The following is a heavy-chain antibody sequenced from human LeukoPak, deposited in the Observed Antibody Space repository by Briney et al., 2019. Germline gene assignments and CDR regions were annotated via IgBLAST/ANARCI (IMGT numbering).Heavy chain of an antibody. CDR3: ARDITIFGVVIIPFSAFDI. V-gene: IGHV3-30*04. D-gene: IGHD3-3*01. Sequence: GGSLRLSCVASGFSFSSHAMHWVRQAPGKGLDWVAVISYDGSNKYYADSVKGRFTISRDNSKNTLYLQMNSLRAEDTAVYYCARDITIFGVVIIPFSAFDIWGQGTMVTVSS. CDR2: ISYDGSNK. CDR1: GFSFSSHA. J-gene: IGHJ3*02.